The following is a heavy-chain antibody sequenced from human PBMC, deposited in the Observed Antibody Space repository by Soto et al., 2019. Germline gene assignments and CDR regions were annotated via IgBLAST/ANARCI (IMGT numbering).Heavy chain of an antibody. V-gene: IGHV4-34*01. Sequence: PSETLSLTCAVYGGSFSGYYWSWIRQPPGKGLEWIGEINHSGSTNYSPSLKSRVTISVDTSKNQFSLKLSSVTAADTAVYYCARGRSSYYGAGSYYRGLKYYFDYWGQGTLVTVSS. CDR3: ARGRSSYYGAGSYYRGLKYYFDY. D-gene: IGHD3-10*01. J-gene: IGHJ4*02. CDR1: GGSFSGYY. CDR2: INHSGST.